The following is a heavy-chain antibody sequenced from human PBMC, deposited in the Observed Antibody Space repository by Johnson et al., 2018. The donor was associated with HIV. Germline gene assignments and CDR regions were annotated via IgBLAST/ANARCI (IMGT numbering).Heavy chain of an antibody. CDR1: GFTFDDYA. D-gene: IGHD6-6*01. Sequence: VQLVESGGGVVQPGGSLRLSCAASGFTFDDYAIHWVRQVPGKGLEWVSGISWNSGTIGYADSVKGRFTISRDNANKSLYLQMNSLRAEDTAVYYCASSPMRYSSSAYAFDIWGQGTMVTVSS. CDR2: ISWNSGTI. CDR3: ASSPMRYSSSAYAFDI. J-gene: IGHJ3*02. V-gene: IGHV3-9*01.